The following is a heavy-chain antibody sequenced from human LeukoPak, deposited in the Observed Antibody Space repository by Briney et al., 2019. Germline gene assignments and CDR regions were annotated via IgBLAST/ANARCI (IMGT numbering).Heavy chain of an antibody. CDR1: GFTFSSYA. CDR2: ISGSGGSK. V-gene: IGHV3-23*01. CDR3: AKDGTRGPAYVWGSYRTNWFDP. J-gene: IGHJ5*02. D-gene: IGHD3-16*02. Sequence: GGSLRLSCAASGFTFSSYAMSWVRQAPGKGLEWVSAISGSGGSKYYADSVKGRFHISSENSKNTLYLQLNSLRAEDTAVYYCAKDGTRGPAYVWGSYRTNWFDPWGQGTLVTVSS.